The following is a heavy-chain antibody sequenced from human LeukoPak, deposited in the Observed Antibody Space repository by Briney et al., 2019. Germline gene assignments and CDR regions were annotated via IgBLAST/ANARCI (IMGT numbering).Heavy chain of an antibody. J-gene: IGHJ4*02. V-gene: IGHV3-23*01. D-gene: IGHD3-10*01. CDR3: AKDRPYYYGSGSYHPDVDY. CDR1: GFTFSSYA. Sequence: QPGGSLRLSCAASGFTFSSYAMSWVRQAPGKGLEWVSAISGSGGSTYYADSVKGRFTISRDNSKNTLYLQMNSLRAGDTAVYYCAKDRPYYYGSGSYHPDVDYWGQGTLVTVSS. CDR2: ISGSGGST.